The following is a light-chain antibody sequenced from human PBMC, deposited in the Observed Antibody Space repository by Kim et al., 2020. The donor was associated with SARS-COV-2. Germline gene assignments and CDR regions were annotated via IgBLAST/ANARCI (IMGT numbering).Light chain of an antibody. CDR1: SSNIGAGYD. J-gene: IGLJ3*02. CDR3: QSYDSSLSGWV. Sequence: QSVLTQPPSVSGAPGQRVTISCTGSSSNIGAGYDVHWYQQLPGTAPKLLIYGNSNRPSGVPDRFSGSKSGTSASLAITGLQAEDEAEYYCQSYDSSLSGWVFGGGTQLTFL. CDR2: GNS. V-gene: IGLV1-40*01.